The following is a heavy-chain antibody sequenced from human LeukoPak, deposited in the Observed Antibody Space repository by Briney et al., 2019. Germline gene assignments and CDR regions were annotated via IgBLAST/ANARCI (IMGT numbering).Heavy chain of an antibody. V-gene: IGHV4-59*11. CDR1: GGSLSGHY. D-gene: IGHD3-22*01. J-gene: IGHJ3*01. Sequence: SETLSLTCTVSGGSLSGHYWSWIRHPPGKRLEWIGYVSYTGSTKYNPSPQSRVTISIDTSKSQSSLKLTSVTSADTAVYSCARLLDNDISGDPDTFDVWGQGTTVIVSS. CDR2: VSYTGST. CDR3: ARLLDNDISGDPDTFDV.